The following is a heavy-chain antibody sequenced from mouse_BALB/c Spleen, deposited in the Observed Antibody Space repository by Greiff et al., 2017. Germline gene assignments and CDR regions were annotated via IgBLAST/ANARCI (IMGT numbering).Heavy chain of an antibody. D-gene: IGHD1-1*01. J-gene: IGHJ1*01. CDR3: ARRGYGSSHWYFDV. CDR1: GFNIKDTY. V-gene: IGHV14-3*02. CDR2: IDPANGNT. Sequence: VQLQQSGAELVKPGASVKLSCTASGFNIKDTYMHWVKQRPEQGLEWIGRIDPANGNTKYDPKFQGMATITADTSSNTAYLQLSSLTSEDSAVYCCARRGYGSSHWYFDVWGAGTTVTVSS.